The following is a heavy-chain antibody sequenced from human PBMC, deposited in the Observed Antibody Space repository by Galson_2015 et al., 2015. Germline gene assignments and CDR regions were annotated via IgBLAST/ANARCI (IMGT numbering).Heavy chain of an antibody. CDR3: ARDANRGGEFDY. CDR2: IRYDGSQT. Sequence: SLRLSCAASGFTVSTNYMTWVRQTPEKGLEWVAKIRYDGSQTFYVDSVKGRFTISRDNAGNSLYLQMNSLRADDTAVYYCARDANRGGEFDYWGQGALVTVSS. J-gene: IGHJ4*02. V-gene: IGHV3-7*03. CDR1: GFTVSTNY. D-gene: IGHD1-14*01.